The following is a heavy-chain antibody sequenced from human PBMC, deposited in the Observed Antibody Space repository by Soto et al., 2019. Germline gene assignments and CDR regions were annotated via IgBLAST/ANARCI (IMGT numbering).Heavy chain of an antibody. CDR2: ISAYNGNT. CDR3: ARDEIAPAAGTGFAP. D-gene: IGHD2-2*01. V-gene: IGHV1-18*01. Sequence: ASVKVSCKASGYTFTSYGISWVRQAPGQGLEWMGWISAYNGNTNYAQKLQGRVTMTTDTSTSTAYMELRSLRSDDTAVYYCARDEIAPAAGTGFAPWGQGTLVTVSS. CDR1: GYTFTSYG. J-gene: IGHJ5*02.